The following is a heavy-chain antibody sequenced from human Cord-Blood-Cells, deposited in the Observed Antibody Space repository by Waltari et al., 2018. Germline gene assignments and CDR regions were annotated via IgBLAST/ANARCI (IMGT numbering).Heavy chain of an antibody. CDR1: GYTFTSYA. Sequence: QVQLVQSGAEVKKPGASVKVSCKASGYTFTSYAMHWVRQAPGQRLEWMGWINAGKGNTKYSQKFQGRVTMTRDTSASTAYMELSSLRSEDTAVYYCARGIRFLEWLSYWGQGTLVTVSS. D-gene: IGHD3-3*01. J-gene: IGHJ4*02. V-gene: IGHV1-3*01. CDR2: INAGKGNT. CDR3: ARGIRFLEWLSY.